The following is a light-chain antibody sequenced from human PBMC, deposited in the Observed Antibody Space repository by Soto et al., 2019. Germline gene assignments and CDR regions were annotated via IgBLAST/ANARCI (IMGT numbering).Light chain of an antibody. V-gene: IGKV3-15*01. J-gene: IGKJ5*01. CDR2: DTY. Sequence: IVMTQSPATLSVSPWERATLSCRASQSVSSKLAWYQQKPGQAPRLVIYDTYTRATGIPARFSGSGSGTEFTLTISSLQSEDFAVYYCQQYNNWFSITFGQGTRLEIK. CDR3: QQYNNWFSIT. CDR1: QSVSSK.